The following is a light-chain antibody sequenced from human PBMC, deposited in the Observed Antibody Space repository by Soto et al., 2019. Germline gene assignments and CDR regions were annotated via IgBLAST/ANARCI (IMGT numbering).Light chain of an antibody. Sequence: VLTQSPATLSLSPGERATLSCRASQSIHTSLAWYQQKSGKPPRLLIYDASNRATGIPARFSGSGSGTEFSLTISSLQSEDFAVYSCQQYGDWPGAFGGGTKVDIK. J-gene: IGKJ4*01. CDR1: QSIHTS. CDR2: DAS. CDR3: QQYGDWPGA. V-gene: IGKV3-11*01.